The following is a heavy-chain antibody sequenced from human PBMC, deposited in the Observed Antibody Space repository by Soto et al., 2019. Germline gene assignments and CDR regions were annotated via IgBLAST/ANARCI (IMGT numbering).Heavy chain of an antibody. CDR1: GASITSSSY. J-gene: IGHJ4*02. Sequence: QVQLQESGPGLMKPSETLSLTCTVSGASITSSSYWSWIRQPAGKGLEWIGRFSLSGTTNYNPSLGSRVTMSADVSKNQFSLRLTSVTAADTALYYCARGMTPPGAPAWYYFGSWGQGTLVTVSS. D-gene: IGHD2-8*02. CDR3: ARGMTPPGAPAWYYFGS. CDR2: FSLSGTT. V-gene: IGHV4-4*07.